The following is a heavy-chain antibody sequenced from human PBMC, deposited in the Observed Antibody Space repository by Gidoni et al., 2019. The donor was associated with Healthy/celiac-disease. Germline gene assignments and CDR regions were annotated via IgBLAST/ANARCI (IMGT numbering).Heavy chain of an antibody. V-gene: IGHV4-39*01. CDR3: ARGYCSGGSCYVPIAVAAFDI. J-gene: IGHJ3*02. Sequence: QLQLQESGPGLVKPSETLSLTCTVSGGSISSSSYYWGWIRQPPGKGLEWIGSIYYSGSTYYNPSLKSRVTISVDTSKNQFSLKLSSVTAADTAVYYCARGYCSGGSCYVPIAVAAFDIWGQGTMVTVSS. CDR1: GGSISSSSYY. D-gene: IGHD2-15*01. CDR2: IYYSGST.